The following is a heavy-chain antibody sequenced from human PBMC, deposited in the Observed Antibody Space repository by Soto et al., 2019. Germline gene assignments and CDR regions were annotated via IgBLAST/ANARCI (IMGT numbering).Heavy chain of an antibody. D-gene: IGHD4-17*01. CDR2: ISYDGSNK. CDR3: AKGNLGGDYRLLDY. CDR1: GFTFSSYG. Sequence: QVQLVESGGGVVQPGRSLRLSCAASGFTFSSYGMHWVRQAPGKGLEWVAVISYDGSNKYYADSVKGRFTISRDNSKNTLYLQMNSLRAEDTAVYYCAKGNLGGDYRLLDYWGQGTLVTVSS. J-gene: IGHJ4*02. V-gene: IGHV3-30*18.